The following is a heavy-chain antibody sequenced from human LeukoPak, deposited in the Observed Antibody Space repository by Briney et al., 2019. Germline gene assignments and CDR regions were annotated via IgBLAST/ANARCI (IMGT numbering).Heavy chain of an antibody. CDR1: GGSISSSSYY. D-gene: IGHD2-2*01. CDR3: ARHGNLVVPANYYYMDV. CDR2: IYYSGST. J-gene: IGHJ6*03. V-gene: IGHV4-61*05. Sequence: PSETLSLTCTVSGGSISSSSYYWGWIRQPPGKGLEWIGYIYYSGSTNYNPSLKSRVTISVDTSKNQFSLKLSSVTAADTAVYYCARHGNLVVPANYYYMDVWGKGTTVTVSS.